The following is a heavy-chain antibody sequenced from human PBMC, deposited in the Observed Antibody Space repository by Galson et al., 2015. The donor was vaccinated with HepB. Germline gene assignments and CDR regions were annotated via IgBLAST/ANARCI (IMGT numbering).Heavy chain of an antibody. D-gene: IGHD3-10*01. J-gene: IGHJ6*02. CDR3: ARAEPFYGSGSYFYYYGMDV. Sequence: SVKVSCKASGCTFSSYAISWVRQAPGQGLEWMGGIIPIFGIANYAQKFQGRVTITADESTSTAYMELSSLRSEDTAVYYCARAEPFYGSGSYFYYYGMDVWGQGTTVTVSS. V-gene: IGHV1-69*13. CDR1: GCTFSSYA. CDR2: IIPIFGIA.